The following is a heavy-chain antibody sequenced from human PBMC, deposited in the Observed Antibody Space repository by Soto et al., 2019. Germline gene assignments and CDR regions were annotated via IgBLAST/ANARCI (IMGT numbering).Heavy chain of an antibody. CDR3: ARGVRGHYGKDV. D-gene: IGHD3-10*01. J-gene: IGHJ6*02. CDR2: ISSDGSTT. V-gene: IGHV3-74*01. Sequence: EVRLVESGGGLVQPGGSLRLSCAASGFTFSNYWMHWVRQAPGKGLMWVSRISSDGSTTNYADSVKGRFTISRDNAKNTLYLQMNSLRVEDTALYYCARGVRGHYGKDVWGQGTTVTVSS. CDR1: GFTFSNYW.